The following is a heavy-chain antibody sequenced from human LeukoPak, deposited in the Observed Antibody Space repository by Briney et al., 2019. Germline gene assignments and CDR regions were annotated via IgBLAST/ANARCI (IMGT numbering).Heavy chain of an antibody. J-gene: IGHJ5*02. D-gene: IGHD4-17*01. Sequence: GGSLRLSCAASGFTFDDYGMSWVRQAPGKGLEWVSGINWNGGSTGYADSVKGRFTISRDNAKNSLYLQMNSLRAEDTALYYCARGGGYGDLPRWFDPWGQGTLVIVSS. CDR3: ARGGGYGDLPRWFDP. V-gene: IGHV3-20*04. CDR2: INWNGGST. CDR1: GFTFDDYG.